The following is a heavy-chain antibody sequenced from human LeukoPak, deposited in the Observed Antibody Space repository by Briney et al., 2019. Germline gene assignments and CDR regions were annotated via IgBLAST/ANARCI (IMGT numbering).Heavy chain of an antibody. Sequence: GGSLGLSCAASGFTFSSYWMSWVRQAPATGLEWVANIKQDGSEKYYVDSVKGRFTISRDNAKNSLYLQMNSLRAEDTAVYYCARATASNWFDPWGQGTLVTVSS. CDR1: GFTFSSYW. CDR3: ARATASNWFDP. D-gene: IGHD2-21*01. J-gene: IGHJ5*02. V-gene: IGHV3-7*01. CDR2: IKQDGSEK.